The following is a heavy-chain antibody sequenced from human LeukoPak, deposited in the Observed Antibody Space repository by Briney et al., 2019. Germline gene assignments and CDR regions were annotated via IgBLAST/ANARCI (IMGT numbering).Heavy chain of an antibody. CDR2: ISYDGSNK. D-gene: IGHD3-10*01. J-gene: IGHJ4*02. CDR1: GFTFSSYG. CDR3: AKEDYYGSGSYYNS. V-gene: IGHV3-30*18. Sequence: PGGSLRLSCAASGFTFSSYGMHWVRQAPGKGLEWVAVISYDGSNKYYADSVKGRFTISRDNSKNTLYLQMNSLRAEDTAVYYCAKEDYYGSGSYYNSWGQGTLVTVSS.